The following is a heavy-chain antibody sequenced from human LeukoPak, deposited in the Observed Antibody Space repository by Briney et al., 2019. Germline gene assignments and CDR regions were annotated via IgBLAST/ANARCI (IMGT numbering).Heavy chain of an antibody. CDR3: ARAETHILGARYYYYYMDV. D-gene: IGHD3-3*02. J-gene: IGHJ6*03. CDR2: IYHSGST. CDR1: GGSISSGGYY. V-gene: IGHV4-30-2*01. Sequence: PSETLSLTCTVSGGSISSGGYYWSWIRQPPGKGLEWIGYIYHSGSTHYNPSLKSRVTISVDRSKNQFSLKLSSVTAADTAVYYCARAETHILGARYYYYYMDVWGKGTTVTVSS.